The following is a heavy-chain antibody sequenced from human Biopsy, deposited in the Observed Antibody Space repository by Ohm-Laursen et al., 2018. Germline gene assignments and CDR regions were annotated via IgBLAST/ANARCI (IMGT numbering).Heavy chain of an antibody. V-gene: IGHV3-9*01. Sequence: SPRLSCAASGFTFDDYAMHLVRQAPGKGLEWVSGISWHSGSRGYADSVKGRFTISRDNAKKLLYLQMNSLRAEDTALYYCAKDVRVKVQLDGMDVWGQGTTVTVSS. D-gene: IGHD1-1*01. CDR1: GFTFDDYA. J-gene: IGHJ6*02. CDR3: AKDVRVKVQLDGMDV. CDR2: ISWHSGSR.